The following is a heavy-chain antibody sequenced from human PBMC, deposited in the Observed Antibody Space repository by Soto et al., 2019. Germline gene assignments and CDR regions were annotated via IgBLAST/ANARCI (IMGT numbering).Heavy chain of an antibody. CDR1: GGSVSSGSYY. CDR2: IYYSGST. Sequence: QVQLQESGPGLVKPSETLSLTCTVSGGSVSSGSYYWSWIRQPPGKGLEWIGYIYYSGSTNYNPSLKSRVTISVDTSKNQFSLKLSSVTAADTAVYYCAIYDILTGYSPGDYYFDYWGQGTLVTVSS. D-gene: IGHD3-9*01. CDR3: AIYDILTGYSPGDYYFDY. J-gene: IGHJ4*02. V-gene: IGHV4-61*01.